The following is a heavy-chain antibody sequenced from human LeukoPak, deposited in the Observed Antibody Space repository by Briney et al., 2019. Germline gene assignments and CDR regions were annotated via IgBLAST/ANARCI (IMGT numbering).Heavy chain of an antibody. V-gene: IGHV4-34*01. CDR3: ARESSGFDY. CDR2: INHSGST. D-gene: IGHD3-22*01. CDR1: GGSFSGYY. J-gene: IGHJ4*02. Sequence: SETLSLTCAVYGGSFSGYYWSWIRQPPGKGLEWIGEINHSGSTNYNPSLKSRVTISVGTSKNQFSLKLSSVTAADTAVYYCARESSGFDYWGQGTLVTVSS.